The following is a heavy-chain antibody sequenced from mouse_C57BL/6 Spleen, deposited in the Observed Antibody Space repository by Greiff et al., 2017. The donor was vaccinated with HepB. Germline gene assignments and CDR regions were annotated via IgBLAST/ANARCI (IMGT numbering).Heavy chain of an antibody. CDR3: ARGDDYDGVFAY. CDR2: ISSGGSYT. D-gene: IGHD2-4*01. CDR1: GFTFSSYG. V-gene: IGHV5-6*01. Sequence: EVMLVESGGDLVKPGGSLKLSCAASGFTFSSYGMSWVRQTPDKRLEWVATISSGGSYTYYPDSVKGRFTISRDNAKNTLYLQMSSLKSEDTAMYYCARGDDYDGVFAYWGQGTLVTVSA. J-gene: IGHJ3*01.